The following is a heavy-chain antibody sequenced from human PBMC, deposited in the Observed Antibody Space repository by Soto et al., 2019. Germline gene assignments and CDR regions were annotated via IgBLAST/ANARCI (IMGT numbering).Heavy chain of an antibody. Sequence: PGGSLRSSCAASVFPFSSYSLHLVRQAPGKGLECVAVISYDGSKNYDADSVKGRFTISRATSKNTLYLQMNSLRAEATAVYYCASGSGSYTLRSYYYYRMDLWGPWTPVTLSS. D-gene: IGHD3-10*01. CDR1: VFPFSSYS. J-gene: IGHJ6*02. CDR2: ISYDGSKN. CDR3: ASGSGSYTLRSYYYYRMDL. V-gene: IGHV3-30-3*01.